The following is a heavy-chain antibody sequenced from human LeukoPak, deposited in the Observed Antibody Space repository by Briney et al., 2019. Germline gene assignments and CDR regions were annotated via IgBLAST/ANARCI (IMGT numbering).Heavy chain of an antibody. V-gene: IGHV4-39*01. J-gene: IGHJ4*02. CDR1: GGSISSSSYY. CDR2: IYYSGST. D-gene: IGHD1-26*01. CDR3: ARREVGATTGFDY. Sequence: PSETLSLTCTVSGGSISSSSYYWGWIRQPPGKGLEWIGSIYYSGSTYYNPSLKSRVTISVDTSKNQFSLKLSSVTAADTAVYYCARREVGATTGFDYWGQGTLVTVSS.